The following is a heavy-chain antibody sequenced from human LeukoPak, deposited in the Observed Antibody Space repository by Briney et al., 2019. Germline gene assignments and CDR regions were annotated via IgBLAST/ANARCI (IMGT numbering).Heavy chain of an antibody. CDR1: GYTFTGYY. CDR2: INPNSGGT. Sequence: ASVKVSCKASGYTFTGYYMHWVRQAPGQGLEWMGWINPNSGGTNYAQKFQGRVTMTRDTSISTAYMELSRLRSDDTAVYYCSVQMPTIRYGMDVWRQGTTVTVS. D-gene: IGHD5-24*01. CDR3: SVQMPTIRYGMDV. J-gene: IGHJ6*02. V-gene: IGHV1-2*02.